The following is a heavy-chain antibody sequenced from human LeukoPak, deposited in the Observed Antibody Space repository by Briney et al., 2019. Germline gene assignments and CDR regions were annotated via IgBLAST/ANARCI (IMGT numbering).Heavy chain of an antibody. CDR2: IYYSGST. CDR1: GGSISSYC. D-gene: IGHD1-1*01. Sequence: SETLSLTCTVSGGSISSYCWSWIRQPPGRGLEWIGYIYYSGSTNYNPSLKSRVTISVDTSKNQFSLKLSSVTAADTAVYYCARVEYYYGMDVWGQGTTVTVSS. J-gene: IGHJ6*02. V-gene: IGHV4-59*01. CDR3: ARVEYYYGMDV.